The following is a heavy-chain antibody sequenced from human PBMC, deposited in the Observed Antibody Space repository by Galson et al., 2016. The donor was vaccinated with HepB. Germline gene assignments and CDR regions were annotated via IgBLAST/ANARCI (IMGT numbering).Heavy chain of an antibody. Sequence: SVKVSCKASGGTFNSYAISWVRQAPGQGLEWMGGIIPMYVITNYAQKFHGRVTITADESTSTAYLELSSLRFEDTAVYYCHVVTQQTYYSNGMDVWGQGTTVTVSS. CDR1: GGTFNSYA. V-gene: IGHV1-69*13. CDR2: IIPMYVIT. J-gene: IGHJ6*02. D-gene: IGHD4-23*01. CDR3: HVVTQQTYYSNGMDV.